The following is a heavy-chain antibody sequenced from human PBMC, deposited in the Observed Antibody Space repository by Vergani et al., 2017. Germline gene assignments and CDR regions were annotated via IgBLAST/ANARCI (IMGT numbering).Heavy chain of an antibody. D-gene: IGHD2-8*01. J-gene: IGHJ4*02. Sequence: QVQLVQSGAEVKKPGASVKVSCKASGYTFTHYFIHWVRQAPGQGLEWMGWINPDSGGTNYAPKFQGRVTMTRDTSISTAYLQLSRLRSDDTAVYYCVRARRTCTYDHCPRYYYDLWGQGTLVTVSS. V-gene: IGHV1-2*02. CDR1: GYTFTHYF. CDR2: INPDSGGT. CDR3: VRARRTCTYDHCPRYYYDL.